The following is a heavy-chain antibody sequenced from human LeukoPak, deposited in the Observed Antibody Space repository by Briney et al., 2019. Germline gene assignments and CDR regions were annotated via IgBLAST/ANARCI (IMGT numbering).Heavy chain of an antibody. CDR2: ISAYNGNT. Sequence: GASVKVSCKASGYTFTSYGISWVRQAPGQGLEWMGWISAYNGNTNYAQKLQGRVTMTTDTSTSTAYMELGSLRSDDTAVYYCARGFSTKMFYYYMDVWGKGTTVTVSS. J-gene: IGHJ6*03. CDR3: ARGFSTKMFYYYMDV. D-gene: IGHD5/OR15-5a*01. CDR1: GYTFTSYG. V-gene: IGHV1-18*01.